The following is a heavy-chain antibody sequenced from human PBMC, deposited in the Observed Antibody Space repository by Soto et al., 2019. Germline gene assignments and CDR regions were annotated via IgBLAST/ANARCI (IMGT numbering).Heavy chain of an antibody. CDR1: GYTFSSYA. D-gene: IGHD7-27*01. CDR2: INAGYGNT. CDR3: ARDTGDGTFDF. J-gene: IGHJ4*02. V-gene: IGHV1-3*01. Sequence: ASVKVSCKASGYTFSSYAMHWVRQAPGQRLEWMGWINAGYGNTKSSQKFQDRVTISRDTSASTAYIELTSLRSEDTAVYYCARDTGDGTFDFWGQGTLVTVSS.